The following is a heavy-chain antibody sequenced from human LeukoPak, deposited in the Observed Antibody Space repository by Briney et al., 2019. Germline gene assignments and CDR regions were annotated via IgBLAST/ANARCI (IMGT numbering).Heavy chain of an antibody. V-gene: IGHV3-48*01. CDR2: ISSSSSTI. CDR1: GFTFSSYS. D-gene: IGHD2-8*01. J-gene: IGHJ6*02. Sequence: GGSLRLSCAASGFTFSSYSMNWVRQAPGKGLEWVSYISSSSSTIYYADSVKGRFTISRDNSKNTLYLQMNSLRAEDTAVYYCAKDVYCTNGVCYFDYYGMDVWGQGTTVTVSS. CDR3: AKDVYCTNGVCYFDYYGMDV.